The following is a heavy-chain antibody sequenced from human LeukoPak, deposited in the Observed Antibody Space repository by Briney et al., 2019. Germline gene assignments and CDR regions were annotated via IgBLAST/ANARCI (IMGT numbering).Heavy chain of an antibody. CDR1: GFTFSSYW. Sequence: GGSLRLSCAASGFTFSSYWMHWVRQAPGKGLEWVSAISGSGGSTYYADSVKGRFTISRDNSKNTLYLQMNSLRAEDTAVYYCAKSNYDSSGYSSSWGQGTLVTVSS. J-gene: IGHJ5*02. D-gene: IGHD3-22*01. CDR3: AKSNYDSSGYSSS. CDR2: ISGSGGST. V-gene: IGHV3-23*01.